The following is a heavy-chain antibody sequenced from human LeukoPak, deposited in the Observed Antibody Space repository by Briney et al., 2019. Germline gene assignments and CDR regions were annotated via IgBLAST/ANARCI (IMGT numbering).Heavy chain of an antibody. CDR2: IYTSGST. D-gene: IGHD6-6*01. CDR3: ARARRGQLVYYYYYMDV. J-gene: IGHJ6*03. V-gene: IGHV4-61*02. CDR1: GGSISSGSYY. Sequence: SQTLSLTCTVSGGSISSGSYYWSWIRQPAGKGLEWIGRIYTSGSTNYNPSLKSRVTISVDTSKNQFSLKLSSVTAADTAVYYCARARRGQLVYYYYYMDVWGKGTTVTVSS.